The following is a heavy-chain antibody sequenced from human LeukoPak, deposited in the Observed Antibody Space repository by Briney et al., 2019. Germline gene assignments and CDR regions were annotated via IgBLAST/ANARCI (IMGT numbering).Heavy chain of an antibody. J-gene: IGHJ4*02. V-gene: IGHV1-2*02. Sequence: ASVKVSCKASGYTLTGYYMHWVRQSPGQGLEWMGWINPNSGGTNYAQKFQGRVTMTRDTSISTAYMELSRLRSDDTAVYYCARVRGVANPFDYWGQGTLVTVSS. CDR3: ARVRGVANPFDY. D-gene: IGHD3-10*01. CDR2: INPNSGGT. CDR1: GYTLTGYY.